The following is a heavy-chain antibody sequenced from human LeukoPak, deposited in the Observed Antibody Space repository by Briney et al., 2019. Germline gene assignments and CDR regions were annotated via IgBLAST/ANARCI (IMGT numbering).Heavy chain of an antibody. D-gene: IGHD2-21*02. CDR3: ALHCGGDCYEYYLDY. CDR2: INHSGST. J-gene: IGHJ4*02. Sequence: PSETLSLTCAVYGGSFSGYYWSWIRQPPGKGLEWIGEINHSGSTNYNPSLKSRVTISVDTSKNQFSLKLSSVTAADTAVYYCALHCGGDCYEYYLDYWGQGTLVTVSS. V-gene: IGHV4-34*01. CDR1: GGSFSGYY.